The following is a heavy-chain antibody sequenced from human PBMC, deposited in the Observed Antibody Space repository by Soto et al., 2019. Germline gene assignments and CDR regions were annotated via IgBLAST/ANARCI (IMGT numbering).Heavy chain of an antibody. V-gene: IGHV5-10-1*01. CDR1: GYSFAGYW. CDR3: ARQIYDSDTGPHFQYYFDS. J-gene: IGHJ4*02. CDR2: IDPSGSQT. D-gene: IGHD3-22*01. Sequence: GESLKISCKGSGYSFAGYWITWVRQKPGKGLEWMGRIDPSGSQTYYSPSFRGHVTISVTKSITTVFLQWSSLRASDTAMYYCARQIYDSDTGPHFQYYFDSWGQGTPVTVSS.